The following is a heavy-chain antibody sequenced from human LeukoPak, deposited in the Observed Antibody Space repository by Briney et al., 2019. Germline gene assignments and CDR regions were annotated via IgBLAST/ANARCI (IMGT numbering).Heavy chain of an antibody. D-gene: IGHD3-9*01. V-gene: IGHV1-46*01. CDR2: INPSGGST. CDR1: GYTFTNYD. Sequence: ASVRVSCKSSGYTFTNYDINWVRQAPGQGLEWMGIINPSGGSTSYAQKFQGRVTMTRDTSTSTVYMELSSLRSEDTAVYYCARGGPYYDILTGIDYWGQGTLVTVSS. J-gene: IGHJ4*02. CDR3: ARGGPYYDILTGIDY.